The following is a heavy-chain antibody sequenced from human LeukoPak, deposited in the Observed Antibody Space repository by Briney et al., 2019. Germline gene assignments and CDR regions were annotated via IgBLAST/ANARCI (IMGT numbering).Heavy chain of an antibody. CDR1: GVSISSYY. D-gene: IGHD3-3*01. V-gene: IGHV4-59*01. CDR3: ARGAVRFLEAAYFDY. Sequence: SETLSLTCTVSGVSISSYYWSWIRQPPGKGLEWIGYIYYSGSTNYNPSLKSRVTISVDTSKNQFSLKLSSVTAADTAVYYCARGAVRFLEAAYFDYWGQGTLVTVSS. J-gene: IGHJ4*02. CDR2: IYYSGST.